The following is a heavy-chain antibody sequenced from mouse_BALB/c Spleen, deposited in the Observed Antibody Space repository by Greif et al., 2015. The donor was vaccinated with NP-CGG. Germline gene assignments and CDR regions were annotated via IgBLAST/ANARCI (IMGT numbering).Heavy chain of an antibody. CDR1: GFNIKDTY. V-gene: IGHV14-3*02. J-gene: IGHJ4*01. D-gene: IGHD4-1*01. CDR2: IDPANGNT. Sequence: VQLQQSGAELVKPGASVKLSCTASGFNIKDTYMHWVKQRPEQGLEWIGRIDPANGNTKYDPKFQGKATITADTSSNTAYLQLSSLTSEDTAVYYCARLSGRDYAMDYWGQGTSVTVSS. CDR3: ARLSGRDYAMDY.